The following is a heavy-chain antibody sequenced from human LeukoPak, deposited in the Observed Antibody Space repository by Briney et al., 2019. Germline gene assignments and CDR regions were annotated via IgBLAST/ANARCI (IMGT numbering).Heavy chain of an antibody. CDR3: AKGAAVAGTLLVY. CDR1: GFTFSSYA. D-gene: IGHD6-19*01. J-gene: IGHJ4*02. Sequence: GGSLRLSCAASGFTFSSYAMSWVRQAPGKGPEWVSAISVTGSSTYYADSVEGRFTLSRDNSKNTLYLQMNSLRAEDTAVYYCAKGAAVAGTLLVYWGQGTLVSVSS. CDR2: ISVTGSST. V-gene: IGHV3-23*01.